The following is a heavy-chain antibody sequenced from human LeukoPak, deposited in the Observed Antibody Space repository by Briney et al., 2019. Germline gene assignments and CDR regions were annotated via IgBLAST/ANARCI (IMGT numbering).Heavy chain of an antibody. V-gene: IGHV3-21*04. J-gene: IGHJ4*02. CDR3: ARGGASEYTYGLYDY. Sequence: PGGSLRLSCAASGFTFSSYSMNWVRQAPGKGLEWVSSISSSSSYIYYADSVKGRFTISRDNAKNSLYLQMNSLRAEDTAVYYCARGGASEYTYGLYDYWGQGTLVTVSS. CDR1: GFTFSSYS. CDR2: ISSSSSYI. D-gene: IGHD5-18*01.